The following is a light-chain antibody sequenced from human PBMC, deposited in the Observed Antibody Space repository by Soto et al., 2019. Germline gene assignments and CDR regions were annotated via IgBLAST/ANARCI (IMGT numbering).Light chain of an antibody. V-gene: IGKV3-11*01. CDR2: DTS. Sequence: LLTQSPATLSLSPGERATVSCRASESVGSYVAWYQHSPGQGPRLLIYDTSDRATGVPARFSGSGFGTDFTLTISGVEPEDFVVYYCQQRNDWPWTFGQGTKVDIK. CDR1: ESVGSY. CDR3: QQRNDWPWT. J-gene: IGKJ1*01.